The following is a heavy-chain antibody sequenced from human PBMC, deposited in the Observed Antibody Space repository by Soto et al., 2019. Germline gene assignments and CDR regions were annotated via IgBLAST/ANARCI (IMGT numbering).Heavy chain of an antibody. Sequence: GGSLRLSCAASGFTFSSYAMSWVRQAPGKGLEWVSAISGSGGSTYYADSVKGRFTISRDNSKNTLYLQMNSQRAEDTAVYYCAKGVLYYDFWSGYRPNWFDPWGQGTLVTVSS. CDR3: AKGVLYYDFWSGYRPNWFDP. CDR1: GFTFSSYA. J-gene: IGHJ5*02. CDR2: ISGSGGST. V-gene: IGHV3-23*01. D-gene: IGHD3-3*01.